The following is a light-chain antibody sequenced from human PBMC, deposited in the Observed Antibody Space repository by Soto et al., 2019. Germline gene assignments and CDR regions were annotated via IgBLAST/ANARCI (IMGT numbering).Light chain of an antibody. CDR1: SSTFANNY. Sequence: QSALTQPTSVSGTPGQRVSISCSGDSSTFANNYVHWYQQVPGAAPKLLMYRTDQRPSGVPERFSGSKSGTSASLTISGLRPEDEAQYYCAAYTGNWNGPVFGGGTKATVL. CDR3: AAYTGNWNGPV. J-gene: IGLJ2*01. CDR2: RTD. V-gene: IGLV1-47*01.